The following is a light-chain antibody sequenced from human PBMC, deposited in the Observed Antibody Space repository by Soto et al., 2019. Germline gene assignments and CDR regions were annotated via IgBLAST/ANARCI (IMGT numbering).Light chain of an antibody. CDR3: SSYTSSSTVV. CDR1: SSDVGGYNY. Sequence: QSALTQPASVSGSPGQSITISCTGTSSDVGGYNYVSWYQQHPGKAPKLMIYDVSNRPSGVSNRFSGSKSGNTASLTISGLQAEEEADYYCSSYTSSSTVVFCGGTKVTVL. J-gene: IGLJ2*01. V-gene: IGLV2-14*01. CDR2: DVS.